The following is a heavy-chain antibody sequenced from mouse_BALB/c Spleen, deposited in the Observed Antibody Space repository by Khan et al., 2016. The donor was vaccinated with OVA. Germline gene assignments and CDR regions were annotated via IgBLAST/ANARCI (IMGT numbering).Heavy chain of an antibody. V-gene: IGHV5-6*01. D-gene: IGHD1-1*01. J-gene: IGHJ3*01. Sequence: EVQGVESGGDLVKPGGSLKLSCAASGFTFSTYGMSWVRQTPDKRLEWVATVSTGGGYTCYPDSVKGRFTISRDNARNTLYLQMSGLMSEDTAMFYCTRLAYYYDSEGFAYWGQGTLFTVSA. CDR2: VSTGGGYT. CDR1: GFTFSTYG. CDR3: TRLAYYYDSEGFAY.